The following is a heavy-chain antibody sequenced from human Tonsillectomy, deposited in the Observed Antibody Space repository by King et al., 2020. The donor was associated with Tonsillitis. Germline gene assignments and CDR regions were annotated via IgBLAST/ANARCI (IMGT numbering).Heavy chain of an antibody. J-gene: IGHJ4*02. D-gene: IGHD2-15*01. V-gene: IGHV1-2*02. Sequence: VQLVESGAEVKKPGASVKVSCKASGYSFADYYVHWVRQAPRQGLEWMGWINPYSGDTYYAQNFQGGGTMTRDTSISTAYMQLSRLTSDDTAVYYCARGRYCSGGSCYSHFDYWGQGTQVTVSS. CDR2: INPYSGDT. CDR1: GYSFADYY. CDR3: ARGRYCSGGSCYSHFDY.